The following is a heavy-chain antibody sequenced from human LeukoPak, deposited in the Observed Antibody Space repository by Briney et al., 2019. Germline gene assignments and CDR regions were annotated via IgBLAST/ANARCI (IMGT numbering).Heavy chain of an antibody. D-gene: IGHD1-20*01. Sequence: ASVKVSCKASGYTFISYYIHWVRQAPGXXXXXMGIINPNGGSTTYAQKFQGRLTMTRDTSTTTAYMELSSLRSEDTAMYYCARAYNWNDGGDYWGQGTLVTVFS. V-gene: IGHV1-46*01. CDR1: GYTFISYY. CDR2: INPNGGST. CDR3: ARAYNWNDGGDY. J-gene: IGHJ4*02.